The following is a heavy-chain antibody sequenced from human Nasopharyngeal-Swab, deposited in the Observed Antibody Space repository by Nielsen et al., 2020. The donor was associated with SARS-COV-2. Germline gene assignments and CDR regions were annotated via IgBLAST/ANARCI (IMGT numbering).Heavy chain of an antibody. J-gene: IGHJ4*02. V-gene: IGHV3-66*01. CDR1: GSSVSRNY. CDR3: ARSVWWSFVED. CDR2: IYRSGDT. Sequence: GESLKISCAVSGSSVSRNYMSWVRQAPGKGLEWVSVIYRSGDTFYADSVKGRFTISRDISQNTLILQMNSLGVEDTAVYYCARSVWWSFVEDWGQGTLVTVSS. D-gene: IGHD2-8*02.